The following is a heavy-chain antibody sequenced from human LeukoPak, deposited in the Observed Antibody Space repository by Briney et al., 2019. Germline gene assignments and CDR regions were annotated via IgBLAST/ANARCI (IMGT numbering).Heavy chain of an antibody. Sequence: SETLSLTCTISGGSISSYYWSWIRQPPGKGLEWIGYIYYTGSTNHNPSLKSRVTISVDTSKNQFSLKLSSVTAADTAVYYCARLVPSIAAAHRPYYYYYYMDVWGKGTTVTISS. J-gene: IGHJ6*03. CDR2: IYYTGST. CDR1: GGSISSYY. CDR3: ARLVPSIAAAHRPYYYYYYMDV. D-gene: IGHD6-13*01. V-gene: IGHV4-59*08.